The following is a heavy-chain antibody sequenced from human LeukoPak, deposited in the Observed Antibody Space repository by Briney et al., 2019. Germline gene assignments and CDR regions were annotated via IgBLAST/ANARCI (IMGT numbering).Heavy chain of an antibody. V-gene: IGHV3-74*01. CDR3: ARVLRSHGDLFDY. CDR1: GFTFSSYW. CDR2: INTDGSST. Sequence: GGSLRLSCAASGFTFSSYWMHWVRQAPVKGLVWVSRINTDGSSTSYAESVKGRFTISRDNAKNTLYLQMNSLRAEDTAVYYCARVLRSHGDLFDYWGQGTLVTVSS. J-gene: IGHJ4*02. D-gene: IGHD4-17*01.